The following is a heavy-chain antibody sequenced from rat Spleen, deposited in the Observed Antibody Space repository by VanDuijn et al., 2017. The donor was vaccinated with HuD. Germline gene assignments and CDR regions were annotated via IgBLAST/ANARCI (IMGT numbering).Heavy chain of an antibody. CDR3: ARGPPSELTTRVFIY. J-gene: IGHJ3*01. Sequence: EVQLVESGGGLVQPGRSLKLSCAASGFTFSDYYMAWVRQAPKKGLEWVATISSDGSGRTYYPDSVKGRFTISRDNAKSTLYLQMNSLRSEDTATYYCARGPPSELTTRVFIYWGQGTLVTVSS. V-gene: IGHV5-22*01. CDR1: GFTFSDYY. D-gene: IGHD1-4*01. CDR2: ISSDGSGRT.